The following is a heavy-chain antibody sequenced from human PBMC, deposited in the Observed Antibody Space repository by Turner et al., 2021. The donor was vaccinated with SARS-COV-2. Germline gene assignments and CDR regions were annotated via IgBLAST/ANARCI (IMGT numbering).Heavy chain of an antibody. D-gene: IGHD3-10*01. J-gene: IGHJ4*02. CDR3: ARGDGYFASGSPVDY. CDR2: ISYDGSST. V-gene: IGHV3-30*14. Sequence: QVQLVESGGGVVQPGRSLRLSCAASGFTFRTYTMHWVRQAPGEGLEWVAHISYDGSSTYYTDSVKGRFTVSRDNSKNTVYLQMNSLTEGDTAVYFCARGDGYFASGSPVDYWGQGTRVTVSS. CDR1: GFTFRTYT.